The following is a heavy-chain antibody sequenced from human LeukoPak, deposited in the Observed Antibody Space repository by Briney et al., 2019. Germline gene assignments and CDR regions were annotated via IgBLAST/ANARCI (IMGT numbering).Heavy chain of an antibody. CDR2: ISYDGSNK. CDR1: GFTFSSYG. D-gene: IGHD3-10*01. Sequence: PGRSLRLSCAASGFTFSSYGMHWVRQAPGKGLEWVAVISYDGSNKYYADSVKGRFTISRDNSKNTLYLRMNSLRAEDTAVYYCAKGLLWFGEFGAFDIWGQGTMVTVSS. V-gene: IGHV3-30*18. CDR3: AKGLLWFGEFGAFDI. J-gene: IGHJ3*02.